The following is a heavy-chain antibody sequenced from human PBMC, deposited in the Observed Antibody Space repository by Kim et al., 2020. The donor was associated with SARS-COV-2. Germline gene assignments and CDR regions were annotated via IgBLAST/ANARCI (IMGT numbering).Heavy chain of an antibody. CDR2: ISSSSSTI. CDR1: GFTFSSYS. Sequence: GGSLRLSCAASGFTFSSYSMNWVRQAPGKGLEWVSYISSSSSTIYYADSVKGRFTISRDNAKNSLYLQMNSLRDEDTAVYYCARGYYYGSGSYFPNWFDPWGQGTLVTVSS. J-gene: IGHJ5*02. V-gene: IGHV3-48*02. CDR3: ARGYYYGSGSYFPNWFDP. D-gene: IGHD3-10*01.